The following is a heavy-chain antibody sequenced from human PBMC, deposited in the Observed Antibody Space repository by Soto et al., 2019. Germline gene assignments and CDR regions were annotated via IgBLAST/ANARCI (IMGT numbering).Heavy chain of an antibody. CDR3: ARGGPYSSSEVDY. Sequence: EVQLVESGGGLVQPGGSLRLSCAASGFTFSSYWMHWVRQAPGKGLVWVSRVNGDGSSTSYADSVKGRFTISRDNAKNTRYLHMDSLRVEDTAVYYCARGGPYSSSEVDYWGPGTLVTVSS. CDR1: GFTFSSYW. D-gene: IGHD6-6*01. V-gene: IGHV3-74*01. J-gene: IGHJ4*02. CDR2: VNGDGSST.